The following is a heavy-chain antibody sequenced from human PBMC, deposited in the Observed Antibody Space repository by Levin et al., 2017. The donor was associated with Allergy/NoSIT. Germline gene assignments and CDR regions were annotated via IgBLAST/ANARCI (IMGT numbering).Heavy chain of an antibody. CDR2: IWYDGSNK. D-gene: IGHD3-22*01. V-gene: IGHV3-33*01. CDR1: GFTFSSYG. J-gene: IGHJ4*02. Sequence: GGSLRLSCAASGFTFSSYGMHWVRQAPGKGLEWVAVIWYDGSNKYYADSVKGRFTISRDNSKNTLYLQMNSLRAEDTAVYYCARSSSSGWSGVGDYYDSSGYYYMMDYWGQGTLVTVSS. CDR3: ARSSSSGWSGVGDYYDSSGYYYMMDY.